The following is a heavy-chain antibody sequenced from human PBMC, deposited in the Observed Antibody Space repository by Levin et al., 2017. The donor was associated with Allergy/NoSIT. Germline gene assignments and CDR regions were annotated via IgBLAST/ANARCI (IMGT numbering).Heavy chain of an antibody. CDR1: GFTFSNYG. J-gene: IGHJ6*02. D-gene: IGHD3-10*01. V-gene: IGHV3-30*18. CDR2: ISYDGSNK. Sequence: LSLTCAASGFTFSNYGMHWVRQAPGKGLEWVAVISYDGSNKYYADSVKGRFTISRDNSKNTLYLQMNSLRAEDTAVYYCAKDGRPYYYYGMDVWGQGTTVTVSS. CDR3: AKDGRPYYYYGMDV.